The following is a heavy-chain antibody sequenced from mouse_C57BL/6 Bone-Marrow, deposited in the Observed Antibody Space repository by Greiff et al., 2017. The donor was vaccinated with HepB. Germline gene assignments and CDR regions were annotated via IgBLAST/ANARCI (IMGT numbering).Heavy chain of an antibody. CDR2: IYPGGGYT. D-gene: IGHD1-1*01. Sequence: QVQLKQSGAELVRPGTSVKMSCKASGYTFTNYWIGWAKQRPGHGLEWIGDIYPGGGYTNYNEKFKGKATLTADKSSSTAYMQFSSLTSEDSAIYYCARYHYGSSYGRGAMDYWGQGTSVTVSS. CDR1: GYTFTNYW. CDR3: ARYHYGSSYGRGAMDY. J-gene: IGHJ4*01. V-gene: IGHV1-63*01.